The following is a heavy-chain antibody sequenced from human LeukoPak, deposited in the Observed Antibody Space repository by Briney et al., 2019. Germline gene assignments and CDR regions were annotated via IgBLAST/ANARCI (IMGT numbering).Heavy chain of an antibody. J-gene: IGHJ4*02. Sequence: SETLSLTCAVYGGSFSGYYWSWIRQPPGKGLEWIGEINHSGSTNYNPSLKSRVTISVDTSKNQFSLKLSSVTAADTAVYYCASWDLPSRYYFDYWGQGTLVTVSS. V-gene: IGHV4-34*01. D-gene: IGHD1-26*01. CDR1: GGSFSGYY. CDR3: ASWDLPSRYYFDY. CDR2: INHSGST.